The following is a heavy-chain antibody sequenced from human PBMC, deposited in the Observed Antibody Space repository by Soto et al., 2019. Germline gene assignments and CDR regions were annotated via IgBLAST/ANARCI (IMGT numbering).Heavy chain of an antibody. CDR1: GGSFSGYY. D-gene: IGHD3-22*01. Sequence: LETLSLTCAVYGGSFSGYYWSWIRQPPGKGLEWIGEINHSGSTNYNPSLKSRVTISVDTSKNQFSLKLSSVTAADTAVYYCARYYYDSSGYYYGWFDPWGQGTLVTVSS. CDR2: INHSGST. CDR3: ARYYYDSSGYYYGWFDP. V-gene: IGHV4-34*01. J-gene: IGHJ5*02.